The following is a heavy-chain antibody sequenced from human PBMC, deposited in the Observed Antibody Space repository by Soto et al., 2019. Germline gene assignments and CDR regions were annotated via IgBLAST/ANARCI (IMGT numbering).Heavy chain of an antibody. J-gene: IGHJ5*01. CDR1: GGTFSSYA. D-gene: IGHD3-3*01. CDR2: IIPIFGTA. CDR3: GTVLRFLDFFRWFDA. Sequence: SVKVSCKASGGTFSSYAISWVRQAPGQGLEWMGGIIPIFGTANYAQKFQGRVTITADESTSTAYMELSSLRSEDTAVYYCGTVLRFLDFFRWFDAWGHGPLVPAS. V-gene: IGHV1-69*13.